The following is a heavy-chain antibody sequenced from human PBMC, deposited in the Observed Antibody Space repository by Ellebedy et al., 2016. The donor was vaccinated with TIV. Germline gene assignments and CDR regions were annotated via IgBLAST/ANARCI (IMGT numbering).Heavy chain of an antibody. J-gene: IGHJ6*02. V-gene: IGHV4-39*01. D-gene: IGHD2-2*01. CDR2: IYDSGRT. CDR3: ARYRSGIVVVPAHYGMDV. Sequence: SETLSLXXNVSGGSISGTYTSYYWGSIRQPPGKGLEWIGSIYDSGRTHSNPSLKSRVTISVDTSKNQFFLKLSSVTAADTAVYYCARYRSGIVVVPAHYGMDVWGQGTTVTVSS. CDR1: GGSISGTYTSYY.